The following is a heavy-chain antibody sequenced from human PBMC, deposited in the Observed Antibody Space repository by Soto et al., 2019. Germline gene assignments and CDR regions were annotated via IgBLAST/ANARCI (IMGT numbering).Heavy chain of an antibody. CDR2: ISYDGSNK. Sequence: GGSLRLSCAASGFTFSSYAMHWVRQAPGKGLEWVAVISYDGSNKYYADSVKGRFTISRDNSKNTLYLQMNSLRAEDTAVYYCAGDLLRGSLLRYYYGMDVWGQGTTVTVSS. CDR1: GFTFSSYA. J-gene: IGHJ6*02. V-gene: IGHV3-30-3*01. CDR3: AGDLLRGSLLRYYYGMDV. D-gene: IGHD1-26*01.